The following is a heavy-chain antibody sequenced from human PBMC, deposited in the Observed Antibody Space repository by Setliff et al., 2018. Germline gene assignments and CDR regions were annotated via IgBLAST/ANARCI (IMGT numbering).Heavy chain of an antibody. J-gene: IGHJ4*02. CDR1: GYSISSGYI. CDR3: ARDLGHGGDSDY. V-gene: IGHV4-38-2*02. CDR2: IGHTGSI. Sequence: KTSETLSLTCTVSGYSISSGYIWGWIRQPPGKGLEWFGNIGHTGSINYNPSLKSRLTISRDTSKNQVSLKLNSVTATDTAVYYCARDLGHGGDSDYWGQGILVTVS. D-gene: IGHD2-21*02.